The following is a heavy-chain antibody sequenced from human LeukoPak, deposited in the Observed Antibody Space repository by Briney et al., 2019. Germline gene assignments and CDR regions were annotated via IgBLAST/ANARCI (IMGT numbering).Heavy chain of an antibody. J-gene: IGHJ4*02. CDR3: ARANDYLYVDTAMATGGYFDY. CDR2: ISYDGSNK. CDR1: GFPFSSYA. Sequence: PGRSLSLSCAASGFPFSSYAMHWVRQAPGKGLEWVAVISYDGSNKYYADSVKGRFTISRDNSKNTLYLQMNSLRAEDTAVYYCARANDYLYVDTAMATGGYFDYWGQGTLVTVSS. D-gene: IGHD5-18*01. V-gene: IGHV3-30-3*01.